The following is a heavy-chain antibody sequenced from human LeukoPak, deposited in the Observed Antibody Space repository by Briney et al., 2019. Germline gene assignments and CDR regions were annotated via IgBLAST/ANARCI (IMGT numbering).Heavy chain of an antibody. D-gene: IGHD1-1*01. CDR3: AKGTGKSTLNWFDS. CDR1: GGTFSSYA. J-gene: IGHJ5*01. CDR2: IIPIFGTA. Sequence: SVKVSCKASGGTFSSYAISWVRQAPGQGLEWMGGIIPIFGTANYAQKFQGRVTITADESTSTAYMELSSLRSEDTAVYYCAKGTGKSTLNWFDSWGQGTLVTVSS. V-gene: IGHV1-69*13.